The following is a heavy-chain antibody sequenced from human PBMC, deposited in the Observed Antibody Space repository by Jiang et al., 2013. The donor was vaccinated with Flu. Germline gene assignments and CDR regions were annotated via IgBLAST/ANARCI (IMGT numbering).Heavy chain of an antibody. J-gene: IGHJ4*02. CDR3: ARTYYDSSGYPPAY. CDR1: TSYG. Sequence: TSYGISWVRQAPGQGLEWMGWISAYNGNTNYAQKLQGRVTMTTDTSTSTAYMELRSLRSDDTAVYYCARTYYDSSGYPPAYWGQGTLVTVSS. CDR2: ISAYNGNT. V-gene: IGHV1-18*04. D-gene: IGHD3-22*01.